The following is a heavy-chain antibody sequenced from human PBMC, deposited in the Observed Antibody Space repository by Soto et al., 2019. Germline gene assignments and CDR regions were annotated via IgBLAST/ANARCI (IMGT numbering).Heavy chain of an antibody. J-gene: IGHJ6*02. CDR3: ARDMASYYDFWSGPPRPGYYGMDV. D-gene: IGHD3-3*01. Sequence: ASVKVSCKASGYTFTSYYMHWVRQAPGQGLEWMGIINPSGGSTSYAQKFQGRVTVTRDTSTSTVYMELSSLRSEDTAVYYCARDMASYYDFWSGPPRPGYYGMDVWGQGTTVTVSS. V-gene: IGHV1-46*01. CDR1: GYTFTSYY. CDR2: INPSGGST.